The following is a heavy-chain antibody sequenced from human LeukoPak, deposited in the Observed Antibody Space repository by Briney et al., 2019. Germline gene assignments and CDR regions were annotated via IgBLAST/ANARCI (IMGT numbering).Heavy chain of an antibody. J-gene: IGHJ6*03. Sequence: GGSLRLSCAASGFTFSSYSMNWVRQAPGKGLEWVSSISISSSYIYYADSGKGRFTISRDNAKNSLYLQMNSLRAEDTAVYYCARDREHYDILTGRYYYYMDVWGKGTAVTISS. V-gene: IGHV3-21*01. CDR2: ISISSSYI. CDR1: GFTFSSYS. D-gene: IGHD3-9*01. CDR3: ARDREHYDILTGRYYYYMDV.